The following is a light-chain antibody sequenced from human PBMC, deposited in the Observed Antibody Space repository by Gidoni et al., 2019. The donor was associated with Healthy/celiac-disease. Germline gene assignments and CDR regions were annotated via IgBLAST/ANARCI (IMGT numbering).Light chain of an antibody. CDR2: WAS. J-gene: IGKJ2*04. CDR1: QSVLCSSNNKNY. CDR3: QQYYSTPCS. V-gene: IGKV4-1*01. Sequence: DIVMTQSPDPLAVSLGERATINCRSSQSVLCSSNNKNYLAWYQQKPGQPPKLLIYWASTRESGVPDRFSGSGSGTDFTLTISSLQAEDVAVYYCQQYYSTPCSFGQGTKLEIK.